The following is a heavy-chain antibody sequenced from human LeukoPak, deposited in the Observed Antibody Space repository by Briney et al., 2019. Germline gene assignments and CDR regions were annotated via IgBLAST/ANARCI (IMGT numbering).Heavy chain of an antibody. CDR2: IIPILGIA. J-gene: IGHJ3*02. CDR3: ATTVVVTAMDAFDI. CDR1: GGTFSSYA. V-gene: IGHV1-69*04. D-gene: IGHD2-21*02. Sequence: GASVKVSCKASGGTFSSYAISWVRQAPGQGLEWMGRIIPILGIANYAQKFQGRVTITADKSTSTAYMELSSLRSEDTAVYYCATTVVVTAMDAFDIWGQGTMVTVSS.